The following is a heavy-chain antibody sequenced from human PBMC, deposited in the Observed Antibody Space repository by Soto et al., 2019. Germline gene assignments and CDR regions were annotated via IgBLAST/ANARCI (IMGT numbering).Heavy chain of an antibody. V-gene: IGHV4-39*01. Sequence: SETLSLTCTVSGGSISNSNYYWGWVRQPPGKGLEWIGSIDYSGSTYHNPSLKSRVIISVDTSKNQFSLKLSSATAADTAVFYCARQGIFFGVPAAINDWGQGTLVTVSS. CDR3: ARQGIFFGVPAAIND. CDR1: GGSISNSNYY. J-gene: IGHJ4*02. CDR2: IDYSGST. D-gene: IGHD2-2*01.